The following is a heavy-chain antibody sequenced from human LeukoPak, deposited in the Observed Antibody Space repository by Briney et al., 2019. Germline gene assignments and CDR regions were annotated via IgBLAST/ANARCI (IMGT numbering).Heavy chain of an antibody. V-gene: IGHV3-23*01. D-gene: IGHD1-26*01. J-gene: IGHJ4*02. CDR2: LSYSGGYT. Sequence: GGSLRLSCAASGFTFGSYAMSWVRQAPGKGLEWVSALSYSGGYTYYADSVKGRFTISRDNSKNMLYLQMNSLRAEDTAVYYCMKDFTFSGSYYWGQGTLVTVSS. CDR1: GFTFGSYA. CDR3: MKDFTFSGSYY.